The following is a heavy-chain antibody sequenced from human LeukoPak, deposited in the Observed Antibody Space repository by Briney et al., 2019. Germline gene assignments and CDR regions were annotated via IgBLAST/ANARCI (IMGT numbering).Heavy chain of an antibody. D-gene: IGHD3-10*01. Sequence: PSETLSLTCTVSGGSISSSSYYWGWIRQPPGKGLEWIGSIYYSGSTYYNPSLKSRVTISVDTSKNQFSLKLSSVTAADTAVYYCARVGYYGSGSYYNLRYAFDIWGQGTMVTVSS. V-gene: IGHV4-39*07. CDR1: GGSISSSSYY. CDR2: IYYSGST. CDR3: ARVGYYGSGSYYNLRYAFDI. J-gene: IGHJ3*02.